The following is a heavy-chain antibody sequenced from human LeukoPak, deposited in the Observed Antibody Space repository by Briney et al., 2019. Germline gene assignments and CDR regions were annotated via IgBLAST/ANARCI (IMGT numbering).Heavy chain of an antibody. V-gene: IGHV1-18*01. J-gene: IGHJ6*02. Sequence: ASVKVSCKASGYTFTSYGISWVRQAPGQGLEWMGWISAYNGNTNYAQKLQGRVTMTTDTSTSTAYMELRSLRSEDTAVYYCARREVLRFLEWSYYYYGMDVWGQGTTVTVSS. D-gene: IGHD3-3*01. CDR1: GYTFTSYG. CDR3: ARREVLRFLEWSYYYYGMDV. CDR2: ISAYNGNT.